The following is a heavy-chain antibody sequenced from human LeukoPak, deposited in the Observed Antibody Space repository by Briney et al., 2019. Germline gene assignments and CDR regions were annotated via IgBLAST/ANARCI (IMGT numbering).Heavy chain of an antibody. CDR3: ARHGYDILTGSKNWFDP. V-gene: IGHV4-34*01. J-gene: IGHJ5*02. D-gene: IGHD3-9*01. Sequence: SETLSLTCAVYGGSFSGYYWSWIRQPPGKGLEWIGEINHSGSTNYNPSLKSRVTISVDTSKNQFSLKLSSVTAADTAVYYCARHGYDILTGSKNWFDPWGQGTLVTVSS. CDR2: INHSGST. CDR1: GGSFSGYY.